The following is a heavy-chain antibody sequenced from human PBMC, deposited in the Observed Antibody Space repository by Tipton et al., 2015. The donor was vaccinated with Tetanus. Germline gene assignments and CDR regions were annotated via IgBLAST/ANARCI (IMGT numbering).Heavy chain of an antibody. CDR3: ASGSSLDY. Sequence: SLRLSCAASGFTVSNNYMYWVRRAPGRGLEWVSSISSTTSYIYYSDSVKGRFTISRDNAKNSLYLQMNSLTADDTAVYFCASGSSLDYWGQGTLVTVSS. J-gene: IGHJ4*02. CDR2: ISSTTSYI. CDR1: GFTVSNNY. D-gene: IGHD6-6*01. V-gene: IGHV3-21*01.